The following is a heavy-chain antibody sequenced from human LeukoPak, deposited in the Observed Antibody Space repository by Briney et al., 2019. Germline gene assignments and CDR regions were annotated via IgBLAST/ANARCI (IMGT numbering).Heavy chain of an antibody. CDR1: GFTFSSCA. CDR2: MSYDGNSE. CDR3: ASGFRYSSYGMDV. J-gene: IGHJ6*02. V-gene: IGHV3-30-3*01. Sequence: PGGSLRLSCAASGFTFSSCAMHWVRQAPGKGLGWVAVMSYDGNSEYYADSVKGRFTISRDNSKNTLYLQMNSLRAEDTALYYCASGFRYSSYGMDVWGQGTTVTVSS. D-gene: IGHD5-18*01.